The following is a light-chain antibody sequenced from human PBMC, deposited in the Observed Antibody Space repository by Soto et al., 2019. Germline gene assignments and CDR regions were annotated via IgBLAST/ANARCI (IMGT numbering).Light chain of an antibody. J-gene: IGKJ2*01. CDR3: MQALQTSYT. CDR1: QSLLHSNGYNY. V-gene: IGKV2-28*01. Sequence: DLVMTQSPLSLPATPGEPASISCRSSQSLLHSNGYNYLDWYLQKPGQSPQLLIYLGSNRASGVPDRFSGSGSGTDFTLKISRVEAEDVGVYYCMQALQTSYTFGQGTKLEIK. CDR2: LGS.